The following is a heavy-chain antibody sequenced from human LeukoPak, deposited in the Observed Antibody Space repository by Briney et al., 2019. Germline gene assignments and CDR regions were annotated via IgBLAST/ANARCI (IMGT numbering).Heavy chain of an antibody. Sequence: GASVKVSCKASGYTFTGCYMHWVRQAPGQGLEWMGYINPNSGGTNYAQMFQGRVTMTRDTSISTAYMELSRLRSDDTAVYYCARVGAYYDSSAYHDYWGQGTLVTVSS. CDR3: ARVGAYYDSSAYHDY. J-gene: IGHJ4*02. D-gene: IGHD3-22*01. CDR2: INPNSGGT. V-gene: IGHV1-2*02. CDR1: GYTFTGCY.